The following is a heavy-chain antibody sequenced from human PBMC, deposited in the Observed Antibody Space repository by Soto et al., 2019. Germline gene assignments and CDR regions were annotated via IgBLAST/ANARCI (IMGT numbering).Heavy chain of an antibody. CDR1: GFGFGGKT. D-gene: IGHD2-2*02. Sequence: VGSLRLSCAASGFGFGGKTMYWVRQAPGRGLEWVALIAPDGSQIYYADSVKGRFTISRDNSKNTPYLQMDSLRAEDTSLYLCATDIHATWLLNSWGQGTLVTVSS. CDR2: IAPDGSQI. J-gene: IGHJ5*02. V-gene: IGHV3-30-3*01. CDR3: ATDIHATWLLNS.